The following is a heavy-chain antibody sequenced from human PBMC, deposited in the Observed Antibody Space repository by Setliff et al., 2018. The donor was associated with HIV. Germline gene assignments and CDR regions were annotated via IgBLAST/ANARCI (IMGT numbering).Heavy chain of an antibody. J-gene: IGHJ6*03. V-gene: IGHV1-69*13. CDR1: GGPFTSA. CDR2: IIPIFGTA. CDR3: ASDSPAAGFEELEDHYYYFMDV. D-gene: IGHD3-10*01. Sequence: SVKVSCKASGGPFTSAFNWVRQVPGQGLEWRGGIIPIFGTANYAQNFGGRVTITADQSTTTSYLQLNTLRFEDTAIYYCASDSPAAGFEELEDHYYYFMDVWGKGTTVTVSS.